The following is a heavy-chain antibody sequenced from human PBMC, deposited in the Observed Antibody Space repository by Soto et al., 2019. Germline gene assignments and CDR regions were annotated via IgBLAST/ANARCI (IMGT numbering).Heavy chain of an antibody. D-gene: IGHD1-26*01. CDR2: IRSKAYGGTT. J-gene: IGHJ6*02. V-gene: IGHV3-49*04. CDR1: GITFGDYS. CDR3: TRGQRVGAAGAYSYGMDV. Sequence: LIVSWTSSGITFGDYSMSLVLQAPGKGLEWVGFIRSKAYGGTTEYAASVKGRFTISRDDSKSIAYLQMNSLKTEDTAVYYCTRGQRVGAAGAYSYGMDVCGQGTTVTVSS.